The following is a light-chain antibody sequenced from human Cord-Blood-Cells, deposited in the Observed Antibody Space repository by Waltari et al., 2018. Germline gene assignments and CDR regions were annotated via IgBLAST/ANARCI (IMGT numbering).Light chain of an antibody. CDR3: NSRDSSGNHWV. V-gene: IGLV3-19*01. CDR2: GKN. J-gene: IGLJ3*02. CDR1: SLRSYY. Sequence: SSALIQQPDVSVASGPAVRITCQGDSLRSYYASWYQQKPGQAPVLVIYGKNNRPSGIPDRFSGSSSGNTASLTITGAQAEDEADYYCNSRDSSGNHWVFGGGTKLTVL.